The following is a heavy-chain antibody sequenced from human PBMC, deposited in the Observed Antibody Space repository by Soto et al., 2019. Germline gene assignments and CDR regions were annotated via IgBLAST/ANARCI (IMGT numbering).Heavy chain of an antibody. CDR1: RFTFSDYY. CDR3: ACTRYGYNFYFEY. CDR2: ISSSGSTI. J-gene: IGHJ4*02. Sequence: GGWMRLSCAASRFTFSDYYMSWIRQAPGKGLGWVSYISSSGSTIYYADSVKGRFTISRDNDKNSLYLQRNSLTAEDTAVYYCACTRYGYNFYFEYCGQRSLVTVS. D-gene: IGHD5-12*01. V-gene: IGHV3-11*01.